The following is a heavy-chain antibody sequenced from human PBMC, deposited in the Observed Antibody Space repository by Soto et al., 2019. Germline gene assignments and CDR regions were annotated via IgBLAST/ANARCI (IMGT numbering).Heavy chain of an antibody. D-gene: IGHD2-2*01. Sequence: PSETLSLTCTVSGGSISNYYLSWIRQPPGKGLEWIGYIYYSGSTNYNPSLKSRVTISVDTSKNQFSLKLSSVTAADTAVYYCARGNIVVVPNHSWFDPWGQGTLVTVSS. CDR1: GGSISNYY. J-gene: IGHJ5*02. V-gene: IGHV4-59*01. CDR3: ARGNIVVVPNHSWFDP. CDR2: IYYSGST.